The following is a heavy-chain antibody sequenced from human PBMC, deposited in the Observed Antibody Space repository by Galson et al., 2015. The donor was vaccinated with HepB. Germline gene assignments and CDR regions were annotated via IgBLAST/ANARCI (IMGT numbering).Heavy chain of an antibody. J-gene: IGHJ6*02. CDR2: IDPSDSYT. Sequence: QSGAEVKKPGESLRISCKGSGYSFTSYWISWVRQMPGKGLEWMGRIDPSDSYTNYSPSFQGHVTISADKSISTAYLQWSSLKASDTAMYYCVGGSGDPYYYYYGMDVWGQGTTVTVSS. D-gene: IGHD3-10*01. CDR1: GYSFTSYW. CDR3: VGGSGDPYYYYYGMDV. V-gene: IGHV5-10-1*01.